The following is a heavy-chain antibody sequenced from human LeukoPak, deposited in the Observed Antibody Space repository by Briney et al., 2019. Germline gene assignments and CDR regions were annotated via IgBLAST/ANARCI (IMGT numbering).Heavy chain of an antibody. V-gene: IGHV1-69*01. CDR2: IIPIFGTA. D-gene: IGHD6-19*01. J-gene: IGHJ4*02. CDR3: ARSAYSSGWYAFDY. CDR1: VGTFRSYA. Sequence: GSSVKVSCKASVGTFRSYAISWVRQAPGQGLEWMGGIIPIFGTANYAQKFQGRVTITADESTSTAYMELSSLRSEDTAVYYCARSAYSSGWYAFDYWGQGTLVTVSS.